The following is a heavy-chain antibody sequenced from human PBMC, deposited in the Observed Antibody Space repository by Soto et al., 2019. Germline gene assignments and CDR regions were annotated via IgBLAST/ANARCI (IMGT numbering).Heavy chain of an antibody. CDR2: IYHSGST. CDR1: GGSISSSSYY. J-gene: IGHJ6*02. CDR3: ARVPDV. Sequence: PSETLSLTCSVSGGSISSSSYYWGWIRQPPGKGLEWIGYIYHSGSTYYNPSLKSRVTISVDRSKNQFSLKLSSVTAADTAVYYCARVPDVWGQGTTVTVSS. V-gene: IGHV4-39*07.